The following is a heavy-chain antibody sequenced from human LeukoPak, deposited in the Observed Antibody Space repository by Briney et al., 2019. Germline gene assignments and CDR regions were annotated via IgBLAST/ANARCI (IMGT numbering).Heavy chain of an antibody. Sequence: GASLQISCKGSGSSFTSYWIGWVRQLPGKGLEWMGIIYPGDSDTRYSPSFQGQVTISADKSISTAYLQWSSLKASDTAMYYCARHPNLYYYDSSGYSPLVDYWGQGTLVTVSS. V-gene: IGHV5-51*01. CDR2: IYPGDSDT. CDR3: ARHPNLYYYDSSGYSPLVDY. J-gene: IGHJ4*02. CDR1: GSSFTSYW. D-gene: IGHD3-22*01.